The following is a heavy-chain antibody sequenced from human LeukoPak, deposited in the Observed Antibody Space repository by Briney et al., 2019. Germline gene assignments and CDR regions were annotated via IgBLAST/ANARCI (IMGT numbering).Heavy chain of an antibody. CDR2: IYSGGST. CDR1: GFTVSSNY. J-gene: IGHJ5*02. V-gene: IGHV3-53*01. CDR3: ARGPPTMIVVATGFDP. D-gene: IGHD3-22*01. Sequence: GGSLRLSCAASGFTVSSNYMSWVRQAPGKGLEWVSVIYSGGSTYYADSVKGRFTISRDNSKNTLYLQMNSLRAEDTAVYYCARGPPTMIVVATGFDPWGQGTLVTVSS.